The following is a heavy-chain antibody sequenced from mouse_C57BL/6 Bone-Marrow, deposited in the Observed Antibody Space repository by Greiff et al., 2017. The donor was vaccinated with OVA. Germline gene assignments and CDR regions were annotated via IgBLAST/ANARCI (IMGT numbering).Heavy chain of an antibody. D-gene: IGHD3-1*01. J-gene: IGHJ1*03. CDR1: GYTFTDYY. CDR3: AREVAGLDWYFDV. CDR2: INPYNGGT. Sequence: SGPVLVKPGASVKMSCKASGYTFTDYYMNWVKQSHGKSLEWIGVINPYNGGTSYNQKFKGKATLTVDKSSSTAYMELNSLTSEDSAVYYCAREVAGLDWYFDVWGTGTTVTVSS. V-gene: IGHV1-19*01.